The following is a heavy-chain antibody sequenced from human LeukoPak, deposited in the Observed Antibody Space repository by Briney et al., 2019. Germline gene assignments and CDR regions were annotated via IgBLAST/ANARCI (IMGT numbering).Heavy chain of an antibody. J-gene: IGHJ5*02. CDR1: GFTLSTFS. V-gene: IGHV3-21*01. Sequence: GGSLRLSCAASGFTLSTFSMTWVRQAPGKGLEWVSSISNSGFYIYYADSVKGRFTISRDNAKNSLYLQMNSLRAEDTAVYYCARGRHDYGDYVGDPWGQGALVTVSS. D-gene: IGHD4-17*01. CDR3: ARGRHDYGDYVGDP. CDR2: ISNSGFYI.